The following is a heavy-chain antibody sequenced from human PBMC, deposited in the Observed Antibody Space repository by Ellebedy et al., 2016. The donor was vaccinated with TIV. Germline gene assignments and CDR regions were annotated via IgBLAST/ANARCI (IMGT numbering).Heavy chain of an antibody. D-gene: IGHD6-25*01. CDR3: ARVGYFGYYFDY. CDR2: IYYSGST. J-gene: IGHJ4*02. V-gene: IGHV4-59*12. Sequence: SETLSLXCTVSGGSISSYYWSWIRQPPGKGLEWIGYIYYSGSTNYNPSLKSRVTISVDTSKNQFSLKLSSVTAADTAVYYCARVGYFGYYFDYWGQGTLVTVSS. CDR1: GGSISSYY.